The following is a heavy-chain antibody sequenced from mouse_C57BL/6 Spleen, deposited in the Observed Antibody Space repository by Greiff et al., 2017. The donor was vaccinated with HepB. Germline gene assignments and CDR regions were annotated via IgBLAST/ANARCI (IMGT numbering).Heavy chain of an antibody. CDR2: IYPGDGDT. CDR3: ARENYGLYSMDY. J-gene: IGHJ4*01. Sequence: QVQLKQSGPELVKPGASVKISCKASGYAFSSSWMNWVKQRPGKGLEWIGRIYPGDGDTNYNGKFKGKATLTADKSSSTAYMQLSSLTSEDSAVYFCARENYGLYSMDYWGQGTSVTVSS. CDR1: GYAFSSSW. V-gene: IGHV1-82*01. D-gene: IGHD1-1*02.